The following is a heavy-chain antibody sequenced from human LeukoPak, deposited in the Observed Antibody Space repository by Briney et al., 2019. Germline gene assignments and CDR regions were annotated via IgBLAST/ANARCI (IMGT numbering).Heavy chain of an antibody. V-gene: IGHV4-61*02. Sequence: PSETLSLTCTVSGDSISSGVYYWSWIRQPAGKGLEWIGRIYTSGSTNYNPSLKSRVTISVDTSKNQFSLKLSSVTAADTAVYYCARDTSRSYYYWGQGTLVTVSS. J-gene: IGHJ4*02. CDR3: ARDTSRSYYY. CDR2: IYTSGST. D-gene: IGHD1-26*01. CDR1: GDSISSGVYY.